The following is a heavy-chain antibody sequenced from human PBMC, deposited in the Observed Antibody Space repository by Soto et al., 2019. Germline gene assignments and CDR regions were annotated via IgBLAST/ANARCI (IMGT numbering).Heavy chain of an antibody. D-gene: IGHD3-16*02. CDR3: ARAGLYDAVWLPYRFSKANDN. J-gene: IGHJ4*02. Sequence: ASVKVSCKHSGYIFTRYGISWVRQAPGQGLEWMGWISAHNGDTNYSHSLQGNVTLTTDISRTTAYMALRSPRSDDTAVYYCARAGLYDAVWLPYRFSKANDNWGQGTLVTVS. CDR1: GYIFTRYG. CDR2: ISAHNGDT. V-gene: IGHV1-18*04.